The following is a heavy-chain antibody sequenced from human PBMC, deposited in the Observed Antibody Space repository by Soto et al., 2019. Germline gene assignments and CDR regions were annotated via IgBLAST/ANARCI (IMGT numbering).Heavy chain of an antibody. J-gene: IGHJ4*02. CDR1: GFTFSSYS. V-gene: IGHV3-21*01. Sequence: GGSLRLSCAASGFTFSSYSMNWVRQAPGKGLEWVSSISSSSSYIYYADSVKGRFTISRDNAKNSLYLQMNSLRAEDTAVYYCARDYGALRSHFDYWGQGTLVTVSS. CDR2: ISSSSSYI. CDR3: ARDYGALRSHFDY. D-gene: IGHD4-17*01.